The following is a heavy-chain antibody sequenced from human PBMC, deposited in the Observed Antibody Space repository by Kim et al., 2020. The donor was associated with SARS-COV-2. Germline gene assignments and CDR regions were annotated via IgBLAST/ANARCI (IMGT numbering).Heavy chain of an antibody. V-gene: IGHV4-39*01. CDR1: GGSISSSSYY. CDR2: IYYSGST. Sequence: SETLSLTCTVSGGSISSSSYYWGWIRQPPGKGLEWIGSIYYSGSTYYNPSLKSRVTISVDTSKNQFSLKLSSVTAADTAVYYCARQVVGRYFDHPMFDLWGRGTLVTVSS. CDR3: ARQVVGRYFDHPMFDL. D-gene: IGHD3-9*01. J-gene: IGHJ2*01.